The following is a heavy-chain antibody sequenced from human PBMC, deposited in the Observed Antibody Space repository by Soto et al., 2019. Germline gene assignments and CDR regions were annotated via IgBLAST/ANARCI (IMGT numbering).Heavy chain of an antibody. CDR1: GFTFSSYS. V-gene: IGHV3-21*01. D-gene: IGHD3-3*01. CDR3: ARGVDYYYYYMDV. Sequence: EVQLVESGGGLVKPGGSLRLSCAASGFTFSSYSMNWVRQAPGKGLEWVSSISSSSSYIYYADSVKGRFTISRDNAKNSLYLQMNSLRAEDAAVYYCARGVDYYYYYMDVWGKGTTVTVSS. J-gene: IGHJ6*03. CDR2: ISSSSSYI.